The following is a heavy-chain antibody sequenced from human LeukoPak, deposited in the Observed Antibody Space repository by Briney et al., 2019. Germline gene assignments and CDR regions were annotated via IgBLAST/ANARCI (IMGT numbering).Heavy chain of an antibody. CDR3: TSFTISSGFP. Sequence: GGSLRLSCAASGFTFKSAWMNWVRQAPGKGLEWVGRIKSKTDGGTTDYAAPVKGRFSISRDDSTNTLYLQMNSLKAEDTAVYYCTSFTISSGFPWGQGTLVTVSS. J-gene: IGHJ5*02. D-gene: IGHD6-6*01. CDR1: GFTFKSAW. V-gene: IGHV3-15*07. CDR2: IKSKTDGGTT.